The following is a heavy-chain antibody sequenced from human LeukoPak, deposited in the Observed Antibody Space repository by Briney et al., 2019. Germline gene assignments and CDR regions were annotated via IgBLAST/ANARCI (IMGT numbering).Heavy chain of an antibody. CDR1: GGSFSGYY. J-gene: IGHJ6*03. CDR2: INHSGST. Sequence: SETLSLTCAVYGGSFSGYYWSWIRQPPGKGLEWIGEINHSGSTNYNPSLKSRVTISVDTSKNQFSLKLSSVTAADTAVYYCARALTGVSPLYYYYYYMDVWGKGTTVTVSS. CDR3: ARALTGVSPLYYYYYYMDV. V-gene: IGHV4-34*01. D-gene: IGHD3-10*01.